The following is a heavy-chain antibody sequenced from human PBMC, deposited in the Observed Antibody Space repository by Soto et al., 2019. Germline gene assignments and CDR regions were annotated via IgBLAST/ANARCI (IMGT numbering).Heavy chain of an antibody. V-gene: IGHV1-18*01. D-gene: IGHD4-17*01. J-gene: IGHJ4*02. CDR1: GYTFTSYG. CDR2: ISAYNGNT. Sequence: ASVKVSCKASGYTFTSYGISWVRQAPGQGLEWMGWISAYNGNTNYAQKLQGRVTMTTDTSTSTAYMELRSLRSDDTAVYYWARLTRTTVTTEGDYWGQGTLVTVSS. CDR3: ARLTRTTVTTEGDY.